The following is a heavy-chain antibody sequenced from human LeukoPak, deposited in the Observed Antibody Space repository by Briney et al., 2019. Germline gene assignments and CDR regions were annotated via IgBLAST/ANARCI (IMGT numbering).Heavy chain of an antibody. CDR3: TTAPIVVVIIDY. V-gene: IGHV3-15*04. CDR2: IESKTDGGTT. D-gene: IGHD3-22*01. Sequence: GGSLRLSCAASGFTFSNAWMSWVRQAPGKGLEWVGRIESKTDGGTTDYAAPVKGRFTISRDDSKNTLYLQMNSLKTEDTAVYYCTTAPIVVVIIDYWGQGTLVTVSS. J-gene: IGHJ4*02. CDR1: GFTFSNAW.